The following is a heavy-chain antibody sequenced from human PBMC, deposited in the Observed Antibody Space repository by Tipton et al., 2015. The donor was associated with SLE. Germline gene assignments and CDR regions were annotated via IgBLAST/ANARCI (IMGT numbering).Heavy chain of an antibody. Sequence: SLRLSCAASGFTFSSYGMHWVRQAPGKGLEWVAVIWYDGSNKYYADSVKGRFTISRDNSKNTLYLQMNSLRAEDTAVYYCAKQDSSSWTNFDYWGQGTLVTVSS. CDR2: IWYDGSNK. V-gene: IGHV3-33*06. J-gene: IGHJ4*02. D-gene: IGHD6-13*01. CDR1: GFTFSSYG. CDR3: AKQDSSSWTNFDY.